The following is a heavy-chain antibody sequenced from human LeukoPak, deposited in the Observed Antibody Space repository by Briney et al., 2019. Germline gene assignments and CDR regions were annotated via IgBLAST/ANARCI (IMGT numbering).Heavy chain of an antibody. D-gene: IGHD3-22*01. J-gene: IGHJ4*02. CDR2: INPSGGST. CDR1: GYTFSSYY. V-gene: IGHV1-46*01. CDR3: ARDDSSGPQVY. Sequence: GASVKVSCKASGYTFSSYYMHWVRQAPGQGLEWMGIINPSGGSTKYAQRLQGRVTMSRDTSTSTVYMELSSLRSEDTAVYYCARDDSSGPQVYWGRGTLVTVSS.